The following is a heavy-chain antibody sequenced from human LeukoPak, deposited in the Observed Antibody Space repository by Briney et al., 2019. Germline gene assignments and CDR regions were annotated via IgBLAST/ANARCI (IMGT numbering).Heavy chain of an antibody. CDR3: ARQESTPPFIAVARRWFDP. V-gene: IGHV4-59*08. CDR2: TYHSGST. D-gene: IGHD6-19*01. Sequence: SETLSLTCTVSGGPIRDFYWSWIRLPPGKGLEWIGYTYHSGSTSYNPSLESRVAISVDMSKSQFSLELSSVTAADTAVYYCARQESTPPFIAVARRWFDPWGQGTLVTVSS. CDR1: GGPIRDFY. J-gene: IGHJ5*02.